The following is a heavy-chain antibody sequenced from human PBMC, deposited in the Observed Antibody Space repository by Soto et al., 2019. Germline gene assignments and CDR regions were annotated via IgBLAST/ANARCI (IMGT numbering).Heavy chain of an antibody. CDR2: TYYRSRWYN. CDR1: GDSVSGNSAA. CDR3: ARDFPYYVRSDSYLDS. J-gene: IGHJ4*02. V-gene: IGHV6-1*01. D-gene: IGHD3-16*01. Sequence: AQALSLTCAISGDSVSGNSAAWNWIRQSPSRGLEWLGRTYYRSRWYNDYAVSVKSRITVTPDTSKNQFSLHLNSVTPEDTAVYYCARDFPYYVRSDSYLDSWGQAALVTV.